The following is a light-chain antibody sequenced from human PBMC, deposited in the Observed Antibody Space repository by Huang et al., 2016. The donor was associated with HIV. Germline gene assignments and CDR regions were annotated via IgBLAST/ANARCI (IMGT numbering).Light chain of an antibody. CDR3: QQTSSVPLT. J-gene: IGKJ4*01. V-gene: IGKV1-39*01. CDR1: QTISTF. CDR2: AAS. Sequence: DIQMTQSPSSLSASVGDRISITCRASQTISTFLNWYQQQPGKAPKLLIYAASNLQSGVSSRFSGTGSWTHFTLTVTGLQPDDFATYFCQQTSSVPLTFGGGTRVE.